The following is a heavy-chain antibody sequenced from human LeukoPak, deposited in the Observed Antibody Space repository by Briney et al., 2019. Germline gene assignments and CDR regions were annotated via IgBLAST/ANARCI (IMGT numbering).Heavy chain of an antibody. CDR2: IIPILGIA. J-gene: IGHJ4*02. Sequence: GASVKVSCKASGGTFSSYAISWVRQAPGQGLEWMGRIIPILGIANYAQKFQGRVTITAGKSTGTAYMELSSLRSEDTAVYYCARSLGNDYKGYWGQGTLVTVSS. CDR1: GGTFSSYA. CDR3: ARSLGNDYKGY. V-gene: IGHV1-69*04. D-gene: IGHD4-4*01.